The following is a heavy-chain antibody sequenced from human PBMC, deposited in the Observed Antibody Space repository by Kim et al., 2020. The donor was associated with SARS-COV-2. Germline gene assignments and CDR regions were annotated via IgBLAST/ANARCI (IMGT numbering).Heavy chain of an antibody. CDR1: GGSISSSSYY. CDR2: IYYSGST. V-gene: IGHV4-39*07. D-gene: IGHD3-10*01. CDR3: ARAPSMVRGVIGRGSIHYFDY. J-gene: IGHJ4*02. Sequence: SETLSLTCTVSGGSISSSSYYWGWIRQPPGKGLEWIGSIYYSGSTYYNPSLKSRVTISVDTSKNQFSLKLSSVTAADTAVYYCARAPSMVRGVIGRGSIHYFDYWGQGTLVTVSS.